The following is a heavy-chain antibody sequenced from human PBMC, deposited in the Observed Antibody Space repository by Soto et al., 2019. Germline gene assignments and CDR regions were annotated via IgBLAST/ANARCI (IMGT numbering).Heavy chain of an antibody. J-gene: IGHJ3*02. V-gene: IGHV4-59*01. CDR3: GKLQYTVGTPLDI. Sequence: PSETLSLTCSVSGASISRYYWSWIRQSPGKGLEFIGCMYSSGGTNYNPALKSRITISRDTSKNQLSLTLTSVTAADTAVYFCGKLQYTVGTPLDIWGQGTMVTVSS. CDR1: GASISRYY. D-gene: IGHD4-4*01. CDR2: MYSSGGT.